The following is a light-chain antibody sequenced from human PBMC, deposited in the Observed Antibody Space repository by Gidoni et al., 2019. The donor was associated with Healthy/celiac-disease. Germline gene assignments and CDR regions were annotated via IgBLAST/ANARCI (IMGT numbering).Light chain of an antibody. CDR3: QQRSNWPPRT. V-gene: IGKV3-11*01. CDR2: DAS. J-gene: IGKJ4*01. CDR1: QSVSSY. Sequence: EIVLTQSQATLSLSPGERATLSCRASQSVSSYLAWYQQKPGQAPRLLIYDASNRATGIPARFSGSGSGTDFTLTISSLEPEDFAVYYCQQRSNWPPRTFGGGTKVEIK.